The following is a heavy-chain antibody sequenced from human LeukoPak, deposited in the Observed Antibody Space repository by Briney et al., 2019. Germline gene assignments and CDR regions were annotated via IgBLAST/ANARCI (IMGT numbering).Heavy chain of an antibody. CDR2: IRYDGSNE. V-gene: IGHV3-30*02. J-gene: IGHJ4*02. CDR1: GFTFSSYG. Sequence: GGSLRLSCAASGFTFSSYGMHWVRQAPGKGLEWGAFIRYDGSNEYYVDTVKGRFTISRDNSKNTLYLQMNSLRTEDTAVYYCAKDLKFFDYWGQGTLVTVSS. CDR3: AKDLKFFDY.